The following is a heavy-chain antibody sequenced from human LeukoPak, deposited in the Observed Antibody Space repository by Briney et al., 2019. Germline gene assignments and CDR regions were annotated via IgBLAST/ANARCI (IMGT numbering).Heavy chain of an antibody. D-gene: IGHD5-12*01. CDR2: ISAYNGNT. Sequence: GASVKVSCKASGYTFTSYGISWVRQAPGQGLEWMGWISAYNGNTNYAQKLQGRVTMTTDTSTSTAYMELRSLRSDDAAVYYCAREALYRGYDYWVVHYYYYYMDVWGKGTAVTVSS. CDR3: AREALYRGYDYWVVHYYYYYMDV. J-gene: IGHJ6*03. V-gene: IGHV1-18*01. CDR1: GYTFTSYG.